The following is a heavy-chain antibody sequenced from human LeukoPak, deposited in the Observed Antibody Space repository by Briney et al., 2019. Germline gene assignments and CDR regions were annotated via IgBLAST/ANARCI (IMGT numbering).Heavy chain of an antibody. CDR1: GGSFSGYY. D-gene: IGHD3-10*01. V-gene: IGHV4-34*01. CDR2: INHSGST. J-gene: IGHJ5*02. Sequence: PSETLSLTCAVYGGSFSGYYWSWIRQPPGKGLEWIGEINHSGSTNYNPSLMSRVTISVDTSKNQFSLKLSSVTAADTAVYYCATAFTMVRGHWFDPWGQGTLVTVSS. CDR3: ATAFTMVRGHWFDP.